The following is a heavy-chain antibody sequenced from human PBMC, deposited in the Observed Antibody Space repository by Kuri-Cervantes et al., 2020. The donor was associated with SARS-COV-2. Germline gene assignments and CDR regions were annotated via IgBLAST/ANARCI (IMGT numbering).Heavy chain of an antibody. CDR3: ARDRLNTIFGVVVEDAFDI. J-gene: IGHJ3*02. V-gene: IGHV4-38-2*02. Sequence: SETLSLTCAVSGYSISSGYYWGWIRQPPGKGLEWIGSIYHSGSTYYNPSLKSRVTISVDTSKNQFSLKLSSVTAADTAVYYCARDRLNTIFGVVVEDAFDIWGQGTMVTVSS. CDR2: IYHSGST. CDR1: GYSISSGYY. D-gene: IGHD3-3*01.